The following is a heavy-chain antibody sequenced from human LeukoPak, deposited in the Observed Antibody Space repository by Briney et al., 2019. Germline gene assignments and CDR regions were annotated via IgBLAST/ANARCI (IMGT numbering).Heavy chain of an antibody. V-gene: IGHV3-23*01. Sequence: GGSLRLSCAASGSTFSSDAMSWVRQAPGKGLEWVSGISGSGGSTYYADSVKGRFTISRDNSKNTLYLQMNSLRAEDTAVYYCAKSVAVAAFYYFDYWGQGTLVTVSS. J-gene: IGHJ4*02. CDR2: ISGSGGST. CDR1: GSTFSSDA. D-gene: IGHD6-19*01. CDR3: AKSVAVAAFYYFDY.